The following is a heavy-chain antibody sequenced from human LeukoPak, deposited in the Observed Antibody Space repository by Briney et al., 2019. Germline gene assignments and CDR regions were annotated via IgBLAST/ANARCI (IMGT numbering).Heavy chain of an antibody. CDR2: IYSGGST. D-gene: IGHD6-13*01. V-gene: IGHV3-66*01. CDR1: GSTVSSNY. J-gene: IGHJ6*02. Sequence: PGGSLRLSCAASGSTVSSNYMSWVRQAPGKGLEWVSVIYSGGSTYYADSVKGRFTISRDNAKNSLYLQMNSLRAEDTAVYYCARTGYSSSWYDYYYYGMDVWGQGTTVTVSS. CDR3: ARTGYSSSWYDYYYYGMDV.